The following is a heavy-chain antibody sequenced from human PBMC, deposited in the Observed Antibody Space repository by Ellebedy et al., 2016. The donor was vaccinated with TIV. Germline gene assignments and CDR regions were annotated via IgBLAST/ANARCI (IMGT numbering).Heavy chain of an antibody. Sequence: ASVKVSCKTSGYSFTAYFLHWVRQAPGQGLEWMGRINPNSGDTTYAQKFLGRVTLTRDTSISTAYMELSRLRSDDTAVYCCARAYYYDSIAYYFDSWGQGTLVTVSS. D-gene: IGHD3-22*01. V-gene: IGHV1-2*06. J-gene: IGHJ4*02. CDR1: GYSFTAYF. CDR3: ARAYYYDSIAYYFDS. CDR2: INPNSGDT.